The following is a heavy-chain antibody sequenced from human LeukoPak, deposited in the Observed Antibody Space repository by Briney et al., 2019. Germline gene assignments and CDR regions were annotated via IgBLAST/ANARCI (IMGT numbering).Heavy chain of an antibody. CDR3: ARDKGYGSGSFDY. D-gene: IGHD3-10*01. V-gene: IGHV4-59*06. Sequence: SETLSLTCTVSGGSISSYYWSWIRQPPGKGLEWIGYIYYSGSTYYNPSLKSRITISVDTSKNQFSLKLSSVTAADTAVYYCARDKGYGSGSFDYWGLGTLVTVSA. CDR1: GGSISSYY. CDR2: IYYSGST. J-gene: IGHJ4*02.